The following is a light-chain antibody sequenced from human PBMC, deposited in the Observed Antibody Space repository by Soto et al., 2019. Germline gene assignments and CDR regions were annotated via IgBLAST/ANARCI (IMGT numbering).Light chain of an antibody. CDR2: GDN. V-gene: IGLV6-57*02. CDR3: QSYDRSSLYV. J-gene: IGLJ1*01. Sequence: NFMLTQPHSVSESPGKTVTISCTGSSGSFASNYVHWYQRRPGSAPTIVIYGDNQRPSGVPDRFSGSIDSSSNSASLTISRLKTEDEADYFCQSYDRSSLYVFGTGTKVTVL. CDR1: SGSFASNY.